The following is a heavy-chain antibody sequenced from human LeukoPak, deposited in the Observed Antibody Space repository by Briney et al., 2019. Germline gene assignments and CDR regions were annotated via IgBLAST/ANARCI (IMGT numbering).Heavy chain of an antibody. V-gene: IGHV3-53*01. CDR3: AKMTPRSYHMDV. J-gene: IGHJ6*03. CDR2: IYSGGST. Sequence: GGSLRLSCAASGFTVSSNYMSWVRQAPGKGLEWVSVIYSGGSTYYADSVKGRFTISRDNSKHTLYLQMTSLRAEDTAVYYCAKMTPRSYHMDVWGKGTTVTVSS. CDR1: GFTVSSNY.